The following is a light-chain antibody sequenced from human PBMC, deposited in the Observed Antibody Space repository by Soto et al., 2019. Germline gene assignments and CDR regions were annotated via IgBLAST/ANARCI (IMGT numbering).Light chain of an antibody. CDR2: EVS. V-gene: IGLV2-8*01. CDR1: SSDVGGYNY. Sequence: QSVLTQPPSASGSPGQSVTISCTGTSSDVGGYNYVSWYQQHPGKAPKLMIYEVSKRPSGVPDRFSGSKSGNTASLTVSGLQAEDEADYYCSSYAGSNSVFGGGTKLTGL. CDR3: SSYAGSNSV. J-gene: IGLJ2*01.